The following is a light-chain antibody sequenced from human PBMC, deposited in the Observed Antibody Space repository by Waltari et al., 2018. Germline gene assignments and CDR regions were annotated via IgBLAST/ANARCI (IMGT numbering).Light chain of an antibody. Sequence: DIQMTQSPSSLSASVGDRVTITCRASQGIRNNLAWYQQKPGKVPHLLIYAASTLQSGVPSRFRGSGSGTDFTLTISSLKPEDVAIYYCQKYNSAPFTFGPGTKVDIK. CDR2: AAS. CDR1: QGIRNN. CDR3: QKYNSAPFT. J-gene: IGKJ3*01. V-gene: IGKV1-27*01.